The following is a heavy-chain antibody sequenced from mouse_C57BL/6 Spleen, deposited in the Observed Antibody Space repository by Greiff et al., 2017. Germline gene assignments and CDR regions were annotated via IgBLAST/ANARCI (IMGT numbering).Heavy chain of an antibody. CDR2: ISSGGDYI. J-gene: IGHJ2*01. CDR1: GFTFSSYA. Sequence: EVHLVESGEGLVKPGGSLKLSCAASGFTFSSYAMSWVRQTPEKRLEWVAYISSGGDYIYYADTVKGRFTISRDNARNTLYLQMSSLKSEDTAMYYCTRAYGSSYYFDYWGQGTTLTVSS. D-gene: IGHD1-1*01. V-gene: IGHV5-9-1*02. CDR3: TRAYGSSYYFDY.